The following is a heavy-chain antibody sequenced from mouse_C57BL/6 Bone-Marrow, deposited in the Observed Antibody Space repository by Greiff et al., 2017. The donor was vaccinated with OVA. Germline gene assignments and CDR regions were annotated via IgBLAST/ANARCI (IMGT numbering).Heavy chain of an antibody. CDR3: ARYGNYSKPYYYAMDY. V-gene: IGHV7-3*01. J-gene: IGHJ4*01. Sequence: EVMLVESGGGLVQPGGSLSLSCAASGFTFTDYYMSWVRQPPGKALEWLGFIRNKANGYTTEYSASVKGRFTISRDNSQSILYLQMNALRAEDSATYYCARYGNYSKPYYYAMDYWGQGTSVTVSS. CDR2: IRNKANGYTT. D-gene: IGHD2-5*01. CDR1: GFTFTDYY.